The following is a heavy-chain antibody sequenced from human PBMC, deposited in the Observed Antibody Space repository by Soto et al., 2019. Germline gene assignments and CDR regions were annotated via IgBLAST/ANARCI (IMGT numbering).Heavy chain of an antibody. D-gene: IGHD3-10*01. CDR1: GGTFSSYA. CDR3: ARDLTYYYGSGSYYDY. J-gene: IGHJ4*02. CDR2: IIPIFGTA. V-gene: IGHV1-69*13. Sequence: ASVKVSCKASGGTFSSYAISWVRQAPGQGLEWMGGIIPIFGTANYAQKFQGRVTITADESTSTAYMELSSLRSEDTAVYYCARDLTYYYGSGSYYDYWGQGTLVTVSS.